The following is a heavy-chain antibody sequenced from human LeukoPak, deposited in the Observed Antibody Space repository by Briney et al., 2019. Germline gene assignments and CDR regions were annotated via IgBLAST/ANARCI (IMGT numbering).Heavy chain of an antibody. Sequence: ASVKVSCKASGYTFTDYYMHWVRQAPGQGLEWMGWINPNSGDTNYAQKFQGRVTMTRDTSISTAYMELSRLRSDDTAVYYCARVSGYGDEDYWGQGTLVTVSS. D-gene: IGHD4-17*01. V-gene: IGHV1-2*02. CDR2: INPNSGDT. CDR3: ARVSGYGDEDY. CDR1: GYTFTDYY. J-gene: IGHJ4*02.